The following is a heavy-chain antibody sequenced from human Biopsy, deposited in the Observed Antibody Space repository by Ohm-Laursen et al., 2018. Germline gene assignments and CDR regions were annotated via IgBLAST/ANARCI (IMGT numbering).Heavy chain of an antibody. CDR2: INPTGGTT. Sequence: SVKVSCKASGYSFTKYYINWVRQAPGRGLEWMGIINPTGGTTSYAEKFQGRVTLTRDTSTGTVYLELNSLIYEDTALYYCARDETGSSVFGPYYYGMDVWGQGTTVTVSS. CDR3: ARDETGSSVFGPYYYGMDV. D-gene: IGHD3-9*01. CDR1: GYSFTKYY. V-gene: IGHV1-46*01. J-gene: IGHJ6*02.